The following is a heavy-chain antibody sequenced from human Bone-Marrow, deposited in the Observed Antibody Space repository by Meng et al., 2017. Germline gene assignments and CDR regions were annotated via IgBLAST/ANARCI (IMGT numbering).Heavy chain of an antibody. CDR1: GFTFDDYA. V-gene: IGHV3-9*01. CDR3: AKGARYAMGSYFDY. CDR2: ISWNSGTI. Sequence: GGSLRLSCAASGFTFDDYAMHWVRQAPGKGLGWVSGISWNSGTIAYADSVKGRFTISRDNAKNSLHLQMNSLRAEDTALYYCAKGARYAMGSYFDYWGQGTLVTVSS. D-gene: IGHD2-2*01. J-gene: IGHJ4*02.